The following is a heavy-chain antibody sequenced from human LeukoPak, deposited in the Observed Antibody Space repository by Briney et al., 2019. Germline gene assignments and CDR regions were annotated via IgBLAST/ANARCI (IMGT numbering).Heavy chain of an antibody. CDR2: IYYSGST. Sequence: SETLSLTCTVSGGSLCSYYWSWIRQPTGKGLEWIGYIYYSGSTNYNPPLKSRVNTSENPTKNHTAPTISPLTAEDQGVYYCARSDKSDAFDIWGQGTMVTVSS. CDR1: GGSLCSYY. CDR3: ARSDKSDAFDI. J-gene: IGHJ3*02. V-gene: IGHV4-59*01. D-gene: IGHD3-9*01.